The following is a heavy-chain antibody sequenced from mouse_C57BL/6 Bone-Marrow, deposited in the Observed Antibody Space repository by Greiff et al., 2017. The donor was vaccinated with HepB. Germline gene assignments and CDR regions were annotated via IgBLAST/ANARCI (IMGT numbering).Heavy chain of an antibody. D-gene: IGHD3-3*01. CDR2: IYPRSGNT. CDR1: GYTFTSYG. Sequence: QVQLQQSGAELARPGASVKLSCKASGYTFTSYGISWVKQRTGQGLEWIGEIYPRSGNTYYNEKFKGKATLTADKSSSTAYMELRSLTSEDSAVYFCARRALYYFDYWGKGTTLTVSS. V-gene: IGHV1-81*01. CDR3: ARRALYYFDY. J-gene: IGHJ2*01.